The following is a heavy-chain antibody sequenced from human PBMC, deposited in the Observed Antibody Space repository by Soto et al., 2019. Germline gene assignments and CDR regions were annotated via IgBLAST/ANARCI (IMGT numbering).Heavy chain of an antibody. D-gene: IGHD6-6*01. CDR3: ARGAPDSNSSDWFDP. V-gene: IGHV4-59*01. Sequence: SETLSLTGTVSGGSISSYYWSWIRQRPGKGLEWIGYISYSRSTNYNPSLKSRVTVSVGTSKNQFSLKLSSVTAADTAVYYCARGAPDSNSSDWFDPWGQGTLVTVSS. CDR1: GGSISSYY. J-gene: IGHJ5*02. CDR2: ISYSRST.